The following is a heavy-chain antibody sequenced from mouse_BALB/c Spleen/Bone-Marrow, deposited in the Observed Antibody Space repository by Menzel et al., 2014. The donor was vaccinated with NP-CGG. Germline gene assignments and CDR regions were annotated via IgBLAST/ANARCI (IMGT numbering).Heavy chain of an antibody. D-gene: IGHD1-1*01. CDR1: GYPFTSYW. J-gene: IGHJ4*01. V-gene: IGHV1-87*01. CDR2: IYPGDGDT. Sequence: QVQLQQSGAELARPGASVKLSCKASGYPFTSYWMQWVKRRPGQGLEWIGTIYPGDGDTRYTQKFKGKATLTADKSSTTAYMQLSSLASEDSAVYYCARSYYFGSSWSAMDYWGQGTSVTVSS. CDR3: ARSYYFGSSWSAMDY.